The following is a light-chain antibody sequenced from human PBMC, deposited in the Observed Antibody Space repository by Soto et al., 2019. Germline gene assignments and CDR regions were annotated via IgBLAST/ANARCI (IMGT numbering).Light chain of an antibody. J-gene: IGLJ2*01. Sequence: QSALTQPPSVTGAPGQRVTISCTGSNSNIGAGYDVHWYRQFPGTAPKLLIYGNINRPSGVPDRFSGSKSGTSASLAITGLQAEDEANYYCHSFDSRLIGLLFGGGTKLTVL. CDR2: GNI. CDR1: NSNIGAGYD. V-gene: IGLV1-40*01. CDR3: HSFDSRLIGLL.